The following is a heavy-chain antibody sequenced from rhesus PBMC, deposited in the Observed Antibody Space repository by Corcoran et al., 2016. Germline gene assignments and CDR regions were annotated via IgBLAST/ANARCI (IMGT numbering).Heavy chain of an antibody. CDR2: IYGNSAST. J-gene: IGHJ3*01. Sequence: QVQLQQWGEGLAKPSETLSLTCAVYGGSISGYYYWSWIRQPPGKGLEWIGYIYGNSASTNYNPSLKNRVTISKDTSKNQFSLKLGSVTAADTAVYYCARSRIAAAGTSGAFDFWGQGLRVTVSS. CDR3: ARSRIAAAGTSGAFDF. D-gene: IGHD6-25*01. V-gene: IGHV4-73*01. CDR1: GGSISGYYY.